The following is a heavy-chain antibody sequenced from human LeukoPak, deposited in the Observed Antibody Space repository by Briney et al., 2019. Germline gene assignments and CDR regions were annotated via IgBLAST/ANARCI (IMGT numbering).Heavy chain of an antibody. CDR1: GYTFTSYG. J-gene: IGHJ4*02. Sequence: ASVKVSCKASGYTFTSYGISWVRQAPGQGLEWMGLISAYNGNTNYAQKLQGRVTMTTDTSTSTAYMELRSLRSDDTAVYYCARDPPDNYGSGSYGNYFDYWGQGTLVTVSS. V-gene: IGHV1-18*01. CDR2: ISAYNGNT. D-gene: IGHD3-10*01. CDR3: ARDPPDNYGSGSYGNYFDY.